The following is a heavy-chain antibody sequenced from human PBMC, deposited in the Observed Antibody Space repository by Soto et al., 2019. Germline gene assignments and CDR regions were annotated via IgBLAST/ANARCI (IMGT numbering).Heavy chain of an antibody. CDR3: ARGLDQPPVGLYFDT. CDR1: GGTFNRYL. D-gene: IGHD2-2*01. V-gene: IGHV1-69*06. Sequence: SVTVSCKTSGGTFNRYLIEWLRQAPGQGLEWMGGIIPAFGTAKYAQKFQGRVTITADKSTTTAYMELRTLTSEDTAVYYCARGLDQPPVGLYFDTWGQGTLVTVSS. CDR2: IIPAFGTA. J-gene: IGHJ4*02.